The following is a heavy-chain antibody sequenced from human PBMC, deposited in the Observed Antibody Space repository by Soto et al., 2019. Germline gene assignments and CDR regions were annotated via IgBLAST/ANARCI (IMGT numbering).Heavy chain of an antibody. Sequence: APVKVSCKASGYTFTSYDINWVRQAIGQGLERMGWMNPNSGNTGYAQKFQGRVTMTRNTSISTAYMELSSLRSEDTAVYYCALPAAGARSYYMDVWGKGTTVTVSS. CDR3: ALPAAGARSYYMDV. J-gene: IGHJ6*03. D-gene: IGHD6-13*01. CDR2: MNPNSGNT. V-gene: IGHV1-8*01. CDR1: GYTFTSYD.